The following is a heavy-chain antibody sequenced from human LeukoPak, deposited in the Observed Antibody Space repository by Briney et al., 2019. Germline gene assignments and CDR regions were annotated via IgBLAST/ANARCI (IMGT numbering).Heavy chain of an antibody. CDR1: GYTLTRYY. V-gene: IGHV1-2*02. CDR2: INPNSGGT. D-gene: IGHD4-17*01. Sequence: ASVRVSCKASGYTLTRYYMHWVRQAPGQGLEWMGWINPNSGGTNYAQKFQGRVTMTRDTSISTAYMELSRLRSDDTAVYYCARGRRGATGPTGDYWGQGTLVTVSS. J-gene: IGHJ4*02. CDR3: ARGRRGATGPTGDY.